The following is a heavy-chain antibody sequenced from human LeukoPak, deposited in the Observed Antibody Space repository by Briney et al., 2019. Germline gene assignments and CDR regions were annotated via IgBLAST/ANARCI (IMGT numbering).Heavy chain of an antibody. J-gene: IGHJ1*01. V-gene: IGHV1-8*01. D-gene: IGHD6-13*01. CDR1: GYTFTSYD. Sequence: ASVKVSCKASGYTFTSYDINWVRQATGQGLEWMGWMNPNSGNTGYAQKFQGRVTMTRNTYISTAYMELSSLRSEDTAVYYCARAKIAAAGMKVWVRGEYFQHWGQGTLVTVSS. CDR2: MNPNSGNT. CDR3: ARAKIAAAGMKVWVRGEYFQH.